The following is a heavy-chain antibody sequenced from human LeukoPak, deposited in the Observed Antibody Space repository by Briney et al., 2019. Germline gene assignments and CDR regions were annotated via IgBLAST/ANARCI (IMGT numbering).Heavy chain of an antibody. J-gene: IGHJ4*02. CDR2: IYTGGTT. V-gene: IGHV3-53*01. CDR3: ARDDTASFIVY. D-gene: IGHD5-18*01. Sequence: GGSLRLSCAASGFTVSSNYMSWVRQAPGKGLEWVSIIYTGGTTFYADFVKGRFTISRDNSKNTLYLQMNSLRAEDTAVYYCARDDTASFIVYWGQGTLVTVSS. CDR1: GFTVSSNY.